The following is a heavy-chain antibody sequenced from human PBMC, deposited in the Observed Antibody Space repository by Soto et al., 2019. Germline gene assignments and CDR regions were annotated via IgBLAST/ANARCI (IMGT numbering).Heavy chain of an antibody. CDR2: INHSGST. J-gene: IGHJ5*02. V-gene: IGHV4-34*01. CDR1: GGSFSGYY. Sequence: SETLSLTCAVYGGSFSGYYWSWIRQPPGKGLEWIGEINHSGSTNYNPSLKIRVTLSVDTSKNQFSLKLSSVTAADTAVYYCARAIYDSSAAIGGAWFDHWGYGPLVTVSS. CDR3: ARAIYDSSAAIGGAWFDH. D-gene: IGHD3-22*01.